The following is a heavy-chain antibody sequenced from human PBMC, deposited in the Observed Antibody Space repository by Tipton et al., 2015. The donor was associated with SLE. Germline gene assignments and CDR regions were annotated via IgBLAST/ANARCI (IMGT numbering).Heavy chain of an antibody. J-gene: IGHJ3*02. CDR1: SGSFNGYH. V-gene: IGHV4-34*01. CDR3: ARGVAHYYDSGSFDI. Sequence: TLSLTCTIYSGSFNGYHWSWIRQTPGKGLEWIGEVKLGETTNYNPSLGSRVTISIDTSKNQLSLKLTYVTAADTALYYCARGVAHYYDSGSFDIWGQGTMVTVSS. D-gene: IGHD3-22*01. CDR2: VKLGETT.